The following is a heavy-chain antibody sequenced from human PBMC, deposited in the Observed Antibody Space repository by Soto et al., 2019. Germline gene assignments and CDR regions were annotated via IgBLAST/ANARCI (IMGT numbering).Heavy chain of an antibody. V-gene: IGHV4-34*01. CDR3: ASRAYSSSRTNAFDI. Sequence: PSETLSLTCAVYGGSFSGYYWSWIRQPPGKGLEWIGEINHSGSTNYNPSLKSRVTISVDTSKNQFSLKLSPVTAADTALYYCASRAYSSSRTNAFDIWGQGTMVTVSS. D-gene: IGHD6-6*01. CDR2: INHSGST. J-gene: IGHJ3*02. CDR1: GGSFSGYY.